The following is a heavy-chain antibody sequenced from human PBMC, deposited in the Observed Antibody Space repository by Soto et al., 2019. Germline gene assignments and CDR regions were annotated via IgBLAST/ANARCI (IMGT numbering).Heavy chain of an antibody. CDR1: GCTLSSYG. CDR2: ISGSGGST. CDR3: AKASAPGGTYFPLWF. V-gene: IGHV3-23*01. Sequence: GGSLRRSGAASGCTLSSYGMSWVRQAPGKGLEWVSSISGSGGSTYYADSVKGRFTISRDNSKNTLYLQMNSLRAEDTAVYYCAKASAPGGTYFPLWFWGQGTLVTVSS. D-gene: IGHD1-26*01. J-gene: IGHJ4*02.